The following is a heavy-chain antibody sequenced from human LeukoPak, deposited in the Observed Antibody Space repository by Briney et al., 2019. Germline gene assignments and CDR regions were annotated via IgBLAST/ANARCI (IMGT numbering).Heavy chain of an antibody. Sequence: SETLSLTCTVSGGSISGYYWSWIRQPPGKGLEWIGYIYYSGSTDYNPSLKSRVTIPVDTSNNQFSLKLTSVTAADTAVYYCARERGYCSSTSCYALVGYFDYWGQGTLVTVSS. J-gene: IGHJ4*02. CDR1: GGSISGYY. D-gene: IGHD2-2*01. CDR3: ARERGYCSSTSCYALVGYFDY. CDR2: IYYSGST. V-gene: IGHV4-59*01.